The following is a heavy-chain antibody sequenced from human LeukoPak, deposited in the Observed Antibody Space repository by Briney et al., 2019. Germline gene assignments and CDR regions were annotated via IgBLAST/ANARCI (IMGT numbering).Heavy chain of an antibody. CDR1: GFTFSDYG. CDR2: IRYDGSNR. CDR3: AKDRNPEMDY. Sequence: GGSLRLSCAASGFTFSDYGMHWVRRAPGKGLVWVAFIRYDGSNRNYADSVKGRFTVSRDNSKNTLYLQMNSLRAEDTAVYYCAKDRNPEMDYWGQGTLVTVSS. J-gene: IGHJ4*02. V-gene: IGHV3-30*02.